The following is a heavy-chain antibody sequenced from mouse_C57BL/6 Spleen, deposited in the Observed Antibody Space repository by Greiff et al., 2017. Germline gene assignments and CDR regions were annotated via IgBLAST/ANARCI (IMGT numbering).Heavy chain of an antibody. Sequence: QVQLQQPGAELVRPGSSVKLSCKASGYTFTSYWMHWVKQRPIQGLEWIGNIDPSDSETRYNQKFKDKATLTVDKSSSTAYMQLSSLTSEDSAVYYCAAGTAQAEGYWGQGTTLTVSS. J-gene: IGHJ2*01. CDR2: IDPSDSET. D-gene: IGHD3-2*02. V-gene: IGHV1-52*01. CDR3: AAGTAQAEGY. CDR1: GYTFTSYW.